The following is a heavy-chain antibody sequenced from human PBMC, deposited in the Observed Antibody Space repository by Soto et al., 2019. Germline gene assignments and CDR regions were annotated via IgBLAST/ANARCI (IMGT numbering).Heavy chain of an antibody. Sequence: EVQLVESGGGLIQPGGSLRLSCAASGFSFRSHWMHWDRQAPGKGLVWVSRIKSDGSSTYYADSVQGRFTIFRDNAKNTLYLQMNSLRAEDTAVYYCAKRDYFDYWGQGTLVTVSS. V-gene: IGHV3-74*01. J-gene: IGHJ4*02. CDR3: AKRDYFDY. CDR2: IKSDGSST. CDR1: GFSFRSHW.